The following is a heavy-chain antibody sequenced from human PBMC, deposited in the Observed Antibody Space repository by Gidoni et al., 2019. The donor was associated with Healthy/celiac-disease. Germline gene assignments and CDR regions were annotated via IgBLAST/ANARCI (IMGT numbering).Heavy chain of an antibody. CDR3: ARQTMVRGVIITPSGYFDY. CDR1: GFTFSSYA. CDR2: ISGSGGST. V-gene: IGHV3-23*04. J-gene: IGHJ4*02. D-gene: IGHD3-10*01. Sequence: EVQLVESGGGLVQPGGSLRLSCAASGFTFSSYAMSWVRQAPGKGLEWVSAISGSGGSTYYADSVKGRVTISRDNSKNTLYLQMNSLRAEDTAVYYCARQTMVRGVIITPSGYFDYWGQGTLVTVSS.